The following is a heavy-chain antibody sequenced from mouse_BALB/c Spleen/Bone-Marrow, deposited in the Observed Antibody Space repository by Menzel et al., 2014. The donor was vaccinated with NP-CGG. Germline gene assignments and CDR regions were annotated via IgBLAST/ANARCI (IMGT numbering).Heavy chain of an antibody. CDR1: GFSLTSYG. CDR3: ARDNGYYVDYAMDY. V-gene: IGHV2-9*02. CDR2: IWAGGSI. J-gene: IGHJ4*01. D-gene: IGHD2-3*01. Sequence: VKLMESGPGLVAPSQSLSITCTVSGFSLTSYGVHWVRQPPGKGLEWLGVIWAGGSINYNSALMSRLSISKDNSKSQVFLKMNSLQTDDTAMYYCARDNGYYVDYAMDYWGQGTSVTVSS.